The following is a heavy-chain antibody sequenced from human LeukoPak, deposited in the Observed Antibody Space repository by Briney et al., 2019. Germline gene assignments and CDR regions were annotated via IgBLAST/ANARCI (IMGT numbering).Heavy chain of an antibody. CDR2: ITSSGDGT. D-gene: IGHD3-22*01. CDR3: AKDRPNYYGSNGHYYRRDGDY. J-gene: IGHJ4*02. V-gene: IGHV3-23*01. CDR1: GFTFSIYA. Sequence: GGSLRLSCAASGFTFSIYATSWVRQAPGKGLQWVSSITSSGDGTYYADSVKGRFTISRDNSENMLYLQMNSLRVEDTAVYFCAKDRPNYYGSNGHYYRRDGDYWGQGTLVTVSS.